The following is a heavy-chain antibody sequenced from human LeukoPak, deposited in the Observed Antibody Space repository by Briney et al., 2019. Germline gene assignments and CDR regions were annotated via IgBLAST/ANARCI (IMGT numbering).Heavy chain of an antibody. D-gene: IGHD2-2*01. Sequence: GASVRVSCKTSGYTFTNYDINWVRQATGQGLEWMGWMNPNSGNTGYAQKFQGRVTMTRNTSISTAYMELSSLRSEDTAVYYCARPHCSSTDCHPPEWSDPWGQGTLVTVSS. CDR3: ARPHCSSTDCHPPEWSDP. CDR2: MNPNSGNT. V-gene: IGHV1-8*01. CDR1: GYTFTNYD. J-gene: IGHJ5*02.